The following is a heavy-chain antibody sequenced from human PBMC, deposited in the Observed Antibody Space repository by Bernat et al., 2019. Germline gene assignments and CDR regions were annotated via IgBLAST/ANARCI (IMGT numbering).Heavy chain of an antibody. J-gene: IGHJ4*02. Sequence: EVQLVESGGGLVQPGGSLRLSCAASGFTFSDQYMDWVRQAPGKGLEWVGRARNKARSYTTEYAASVKGRFTISRDDSKNSLYLQMNSLKTEDTAVYYCASGTFPSYDWGQRTLVTVSS. CDR3: ASGTFPSYD. D-gene: IGHD1-26*01. CDR2: ARNKARSYTT. V-gene: IGHV3-72*01. CDR1: GFTFSDQY.